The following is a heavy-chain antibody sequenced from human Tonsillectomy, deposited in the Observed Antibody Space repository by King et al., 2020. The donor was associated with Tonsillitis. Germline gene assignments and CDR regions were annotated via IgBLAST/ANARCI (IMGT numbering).Heavy chain of an antibody. CDR2: IYYSGST. V-gene: IGHV4-39*01. Sequence: QLQESGPGLVKPSETLSLTCTVPGGSISSSYYYWGWIRQPPGKGLEWIGSIYYSGSTYYNPSLKSRVTISVDTSKNQFSLKLSSVTAADTAVYYCANPCSGDCYTPLWGQGTLVTVSS. J-gene: IGHJ4*02. CDR3: ANPCSGDCYTPL. CDR1: GGSISSSYYY. D-gene: IGHD2-21*02.